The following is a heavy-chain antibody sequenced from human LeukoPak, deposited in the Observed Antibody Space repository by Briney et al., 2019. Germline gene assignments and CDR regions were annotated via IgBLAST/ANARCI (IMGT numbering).Heavy chain of an antibody. Sequence: SETLSLTCTVSGGSLSGFYWGWIRQPPGQGLEWIGYIYYTGSTDFNPSLKSRVTISVATSKNQFSLKLSSVTAADTAVYYCARDSGYSGDYFDYWGQGTLVTVSA. J-gene: IGHJ4*02. D-gene: IGHD5-12*01. CDR1: GGSLSGFY. CDR2: IYYTGST. CDR3: ARDSGYSGDYFDY. V-gene: IGHV4-59*08.